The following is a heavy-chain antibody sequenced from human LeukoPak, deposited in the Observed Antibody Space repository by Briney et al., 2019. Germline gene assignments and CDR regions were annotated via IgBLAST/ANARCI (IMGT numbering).Heavy chain of an antibody. CDR3: ARADRLHGGPYLIGP. CDR2: INPNSGGT. V-gene: IGHV1-2*02. CDR1: GYSFTDYY. Sequence: ASVKVSCKTSGYSFTDYYMHWVRQAPGQGLEWMGWINPNSGGTSVAQKFQGKVTMTRDTSITTVYMEVSWLTSGDTAIYYCARADRLHGGPYLIGPWGQGTLVTVPS. J-gene: IGHJ5*02. D-gene: IGHD2-21*01.